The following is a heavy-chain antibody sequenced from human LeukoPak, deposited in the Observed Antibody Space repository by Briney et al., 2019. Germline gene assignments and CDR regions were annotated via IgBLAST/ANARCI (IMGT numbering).Heavy chain of an antibody. V-gene: IGHV3-74*01. CDR2: INSDGSST. J-gene: IGHJ3*02. CDR1: GFTFSTYW. CDR3: TRQQLNAFDI. D-gene: IGHD6-13*01. Sequence: GGSLRLSCAASGFTFSTYWMHWVRQAPGTGLVWVSRINSDGSSTTYADSVKGRFTISRDNAKNTLSLQMNSLRAEDTAVYYCTRQQLNAFDIWGPGTMVTVSS.